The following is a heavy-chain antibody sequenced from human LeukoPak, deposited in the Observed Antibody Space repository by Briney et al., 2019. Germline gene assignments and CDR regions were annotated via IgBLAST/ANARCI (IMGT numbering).Heavy chain of an antibody. Sequence: GGSLRLSCAASGFTFSSYDMNWVRQAPGKGLEWVSYISSSGSTIYYADSVKGRFTISRDSAKNSLYLQMHSLRAEDTAVYYCSRDIDFWSRYLGLPMDVWGQGTPVTVSS. CDR3: SRDIDFWSRYLGLPMDV. D-gene: IGHD3-3*01. V-gene: IGHV3-48*03. J-gene: IGHJ6*02. CDR2: ISSSGSTI. CDR1: GFTFSSYD.